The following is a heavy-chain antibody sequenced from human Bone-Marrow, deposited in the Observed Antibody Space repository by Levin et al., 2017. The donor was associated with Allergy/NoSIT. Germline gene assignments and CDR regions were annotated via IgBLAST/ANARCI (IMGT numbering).Heavy chain of an antibody. CDR3: AKVRQICGAGAGYLDY. V-gene: IGHV3-15*01. J-gene: IGHJ4*02. D-gene: IGHD1-26*01. Sequence: GGSLRLSCVASGFTFSIAWMSWVRQAPGKGLEWVGRIKSKGGGGTTDYAAPVRGRFTVSRDDSKNTVYLQLNSLETEDTAVYYCAKVRQICGAGAGYLDYWGQGTLVTVTS. CDR1: GFTFSIAW. CDR2: IKSKGGGGTT.